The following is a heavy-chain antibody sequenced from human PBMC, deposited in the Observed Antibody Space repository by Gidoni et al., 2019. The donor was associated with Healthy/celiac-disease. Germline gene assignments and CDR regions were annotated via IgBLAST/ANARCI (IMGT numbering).Heavy chain of an antibody. Sequence: QVQLVESGGGVVQPGRSLRLSCAASGSTFSRYAMHWVRHAPGKGLEWVAVISYDGSNKYYADSVKGRFTISRDNSKNTLYLQMNSLRAEDTAVYYCARDGVGSGYIDYWGQGTLVTVSS. CDR2: ISYDGSNK. CDR1: GSTFSRYA. J-gene: IGHJ4*02. D-gene: IGHD3-22*01. V-gene: IGHV3-30*01. CDR3: ARDGVGSGYIDY.